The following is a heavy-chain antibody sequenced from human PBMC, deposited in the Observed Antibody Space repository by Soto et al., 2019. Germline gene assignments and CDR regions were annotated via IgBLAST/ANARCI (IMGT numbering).Heavy chain of an antibody. D-gene: IGHD3-10*01. CDR3: AKTEFYRWLVRE. CDR1: GFTFDDYA. J-gene: IGHJ4*02. CDR2: FTWNSGII. Sequence: EVQLVESGGGLVQPGRSLRLSCAASGFTFDDYAMHWVRQTPGRGLEWVSGFTWNSGIIGYADSVRGRFTISRDTANNSLELQMNSLRVEDTGMYYFAKTEFYRWLVREWGPGTLVTVSS. V-gene: IGHV3-9*01.